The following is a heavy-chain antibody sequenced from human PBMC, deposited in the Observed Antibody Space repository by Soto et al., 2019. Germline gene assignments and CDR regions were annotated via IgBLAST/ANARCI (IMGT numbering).Heavy chain of an antibody. CDR1: GFTFSSCT. CDR3: AIEVQPVVRREYDY. D-gene: IGHD1-1*01. CDR2: ISSSGSM. J-gene: IGHJ4*02. Sequence: EVQLVESGGGLVKPGGSLRLSCAVSGFTFSSCTMNWVRQAPGKGLEWVSSISSSGSMYYADSVKGRFTISRDNAKNSLYLQMNCLRAEDTAVYHCAIEVQPVVRREYDYWGQGTLVTFSS. V-gene: IGHV3-21*01.